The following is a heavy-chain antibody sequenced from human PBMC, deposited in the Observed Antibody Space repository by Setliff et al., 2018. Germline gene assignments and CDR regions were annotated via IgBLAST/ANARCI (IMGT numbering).Heavy chain of an antibody. V-gene: IGHV1-18*01. CDR3: AISTLSICSGGSCPNVFDV. D-gene: IGHD2-15*01. J-gene: IGHJ3*01. CDR2: ISSYNTDIT. CDR1: GYIFSSYG. Sequence: ASVKVSCKASGYIFSSYGISWVRQAPGQGLQWMGWISSYNTDITNYAERFQGRITMTTDTSTSAAYMELRGLRSDDTAIYYCAISTLSICSGGSCPNVFDVWGPGTWVT.